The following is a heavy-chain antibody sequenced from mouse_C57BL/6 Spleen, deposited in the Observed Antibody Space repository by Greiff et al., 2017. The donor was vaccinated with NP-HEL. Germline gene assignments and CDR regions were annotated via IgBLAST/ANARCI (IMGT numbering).Heavy chain of an antibody. D-gene: IGHD3-1*01. V-gene: IGHV5-17*01. J-gene: IGHJ4*01. CDR3: ASGLRRNAMDY. CDR1: GFTFSDYG. CDR2: ISSGSSTI. Sequence: DVMLVESGGGLVKPGGSLKLSCAASGFTFSDYGMHWVRQAPEKGLEWVAYISSGSSTIYYADTVKGRFTISRDNAKNTLFLQMTSLRSEDTAMYYCASGLRRNAMDYWGQGTSVTVSS.